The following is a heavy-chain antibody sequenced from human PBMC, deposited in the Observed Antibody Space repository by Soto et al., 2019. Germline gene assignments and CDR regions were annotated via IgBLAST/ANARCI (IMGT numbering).Heavy chain of an antibody. CDR3: AREYGMDV. CDR2: ISGYNGNT. J-gene: IGHJ6*02. CDR1: GYSIHTYA. V-gene: IGHV1-18*01. Sequence: QVQLVQSGAEVKKPGASVNVSCKASGYSIHTYAISWVRQAPGQGLEWVGWISGYNGNTNYAQKFXGXVXXNTDTSTKTAFMELRSPTGDDTAVYYCAREYGMDVWGQGTTVTVSS.